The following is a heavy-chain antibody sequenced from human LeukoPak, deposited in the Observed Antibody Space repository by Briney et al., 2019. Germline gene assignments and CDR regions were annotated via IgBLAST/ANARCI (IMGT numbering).Heavy chain of an antibody. CDR1: GFTFSSYS. D-gene: IGHD1-26*01. J-gene: IGHJ5*02. CDR2: ISSSSSTT. Sequence: PGGSLRLSCAASGFTFSSYSMNWVRQAPGKGLEWVSYISSSSSTTYYADSVEGRCTISRDNAKKSLYLQMNSLRDEDTAVYYCARVVVGATSYWFDPWGQGTLVTVSS. CDR3: ARVVVGATSYWFDP. V-gene: IGHV3-48*02.